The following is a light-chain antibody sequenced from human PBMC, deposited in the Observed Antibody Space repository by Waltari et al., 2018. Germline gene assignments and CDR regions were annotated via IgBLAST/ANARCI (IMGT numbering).Light chain of an antibody. Sequence: IQMTQSPFSLSASVGDRVTITCRASQRITNYFNWYQQKPGKAPKLLIYAAPSLQSGVPSSISGSGSGTDFTLTISSLQPEDFATYYCQQSYSTPRTFGQGTKVEIK. CDR1: QRITNY. CDR3: QQSYSTPRT. CDR2: AAP. V-gene: IGKV1-39*01. J-gene: IGKJ1*01.